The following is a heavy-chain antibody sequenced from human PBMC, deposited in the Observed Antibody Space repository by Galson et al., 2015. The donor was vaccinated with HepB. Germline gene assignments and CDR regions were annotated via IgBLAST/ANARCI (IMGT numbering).Heavy chain of an antibody. CDR1: GFTFSGSA. D-gene: IGHD1-26*01. CDR3: TRLGDFSGDRSR. V-gene: IGHV3-73*01. Sequence: SLRLSCAASGFTFSGSAIHWVRQPSGKGPEWVGRIRSKASNYATSYVPSLKGRFTISRDDSKNMAYLHMKSLKTEDSAVYYCTRLGDFSGDRSRWGQGTLVTVSS. J-gene: IGHJ4*02. CDR2: IRSKASNYAT.